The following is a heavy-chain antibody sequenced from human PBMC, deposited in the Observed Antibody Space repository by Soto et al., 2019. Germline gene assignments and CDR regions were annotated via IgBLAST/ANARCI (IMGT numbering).Heavy chain of an antibody. J-gene: IGHJ4*02. Sequence: EVQLVESGGGLVQPGGSLKLSCAASGFIFSGSAVHWVRQSSGKGLEWVGRILSKAGNYATAYPASMKGRFTISRDDSENTAFLQMNSLKTEDTAVYSCIRGGSPYYYDYWGQGTLVAVSS. V-gene: IGHV3-73*01. CDR3: IRGGSPYYYDY. CDR1: GFIFSGSA. CDR2: ILSKAGNYAT.